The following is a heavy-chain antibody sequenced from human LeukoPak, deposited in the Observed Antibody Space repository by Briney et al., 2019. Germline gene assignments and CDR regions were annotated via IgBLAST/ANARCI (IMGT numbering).Heavy chain of an antibody. D-gene: IGHD1-26*01. J-gene: IGHJ6*03. CDR2: IYTSGST. V-gene: IGHV4-4*07. CDR1: GGSISSYY. Sequence: SETLSLTCTVSGGSISSYYWSWIRQPAGKGLEWIGRIYTSGSTNYNPSLKSRVTMSVDTSKNQFSLKLSSVTAADTAVYYCARDMWELLSYYYYYTDVWGKGTTVTVSS. CDR3: ARDMWELLSYYYYYTDV.